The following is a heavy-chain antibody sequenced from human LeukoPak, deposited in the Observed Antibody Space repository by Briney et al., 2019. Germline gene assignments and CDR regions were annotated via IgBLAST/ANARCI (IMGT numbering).Heavy chain of an antibody. Sequence: GGSLRLSCAASGFTFSSYGTHWVRQAPGKGLEWVAVIWYDGSNKYYADSVKGRFTISRDNSKNTLYLQMNSLRAEDTAVYYCARDRGLWELPGPVDYWGQGTLVTVSS. D-gene: IGHD1-26*01. CDR2: IWYDGSNK. CDR1: GFTFSSYG. CDR3: ARDRGLWELPGPVDY. J-gene: IGHJ4*02. V-gene: IGHV3-33*01.